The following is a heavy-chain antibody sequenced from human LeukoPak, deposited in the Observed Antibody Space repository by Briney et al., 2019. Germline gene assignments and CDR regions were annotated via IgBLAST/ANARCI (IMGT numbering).Heavy chain of an antibody. Sequence: SETLSLTCTVSGGSISSSSYYWGWIRQPPGKGLEWIGSIYYSGSTYYNPSLKSRVTISVDTSKNQFSLKLSSVTAADTAVYYCARHLTMIVVVTGPGTRNHDAFDIWGQGTMVTVSS. V-gene: IGHV4-39*01. CDR1: GGSISSSSYY. CDR2: IYYSGST. J-gene: IGHJ3*02. D-gene: IGHD3-22*01. CDR3: ARHLTMIVVVTGPGTRNHDAFDI.